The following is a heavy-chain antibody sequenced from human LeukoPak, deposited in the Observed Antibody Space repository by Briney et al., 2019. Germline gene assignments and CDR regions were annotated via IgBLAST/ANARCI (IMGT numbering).Heavy chain of an antibody. CDR3: ARLYRSGWSFDF. D-gene: IGHD6-19*01. J-gene: IGHJ4*02. CDR2: MDYSGRT. Sequence: SETLSLTCIVSGGSISSTNYFWGWIRQSPGKGLEWIGTMDYSGRTYNNLSLKSPVTITIDTSKNQFSLKLHSVTAADTAVYYCARLYRSGWSFDFWGQGTLVSVSS. CDR1: GGSISSTNYF. V-gene: IGHV4-39*01.